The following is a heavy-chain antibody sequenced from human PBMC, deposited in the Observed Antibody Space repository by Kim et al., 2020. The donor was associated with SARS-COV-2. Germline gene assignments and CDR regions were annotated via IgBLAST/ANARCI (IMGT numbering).Heavy chain of an antibody. V-gene: IGHV6-1*01. CDR2: N. J-gene: IGHJ4*02. CDR3: ARNAAARPLDY. D-gene: IGHD6-6*01. Sequence: NDYEVAVKSRITINPDTSKNQFSLQLNSVTPEDTAVYYCARNAAARPLDYWGQGTLVTVSS.